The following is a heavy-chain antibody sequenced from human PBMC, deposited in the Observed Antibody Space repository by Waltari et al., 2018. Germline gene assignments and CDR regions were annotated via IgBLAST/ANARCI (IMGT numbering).Heavy chain of an antibody. Sequence: EVQLVESGGGLVKPGGSLRLSCAASGFTFSSYSMNWVRQAPGKGLEWVSSISSSSSYIYYADSVKGRFTISRDNAKNSLYLQMNSLRAEDTGVYWCATGGWGFYLDNWGQGTLVTFSS. CDR2: ISSSSSYI. V-gene: IGHV3-21*01. D-gene: IGHD7-27*01. CDR3: ATGGWGFYLDN. CDR1: GFTFSSYS. J-gene: IGHJ4*02.